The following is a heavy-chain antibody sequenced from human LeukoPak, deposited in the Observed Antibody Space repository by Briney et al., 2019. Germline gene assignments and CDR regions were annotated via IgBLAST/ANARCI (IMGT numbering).Heavy chain of an antibody. CDR3: ARAEGYSSGWYDY. J-gene: IGHJ4*02. V-gene: IGHV3-66*01. D-gene: IGHD6-19*01. CDR1: GFTFSAYA. Sequence: PGGSLRLSCEASGFTFSAYAMTWVRQAPGKGLEWVSVIYSGGSTYYADSVKGRFTISRDNSKNTLYLQMNSLRAEDTAVYYCARAEGYSSGWYDYWGQGTLVTVSS. CDR2: IYSGGST.